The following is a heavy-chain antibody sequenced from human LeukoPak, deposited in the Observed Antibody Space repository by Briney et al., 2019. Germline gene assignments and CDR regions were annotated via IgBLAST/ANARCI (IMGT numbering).Heavy chain of an antibody. CDR1: GGSISSGGYY. CDR2: SYYSGST. CDR3: ARGGAGGRDGYNYGY. J-gene: IGHJ4*02. D-gene: IGHD5-24*01. V-gene: IGHV4-31*03. Sequence: SETLSLTCTVSGGSISSGGYYWSWIRQHPGKGLEWIGYSYYSGSTYYNPSLKSRVTIAVDTSKNQFSLRLNSVTAADTAVYYCARGGAGGRDGYNYGYWGRGTLVTVSS.